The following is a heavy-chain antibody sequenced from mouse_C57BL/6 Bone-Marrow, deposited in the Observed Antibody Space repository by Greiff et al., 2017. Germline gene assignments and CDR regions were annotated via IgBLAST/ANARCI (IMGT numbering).Heavy chain of an antibody. J-gene: IGHJ2*01. V-gene: IGHV1-82*01. CDR1: GYAFSSSW. CDR3: ARWYYGSSPYYFDY. CDR2: IYPGDGDT. D-gene: IGHD1-1*01. Sequence: QVQLQQSGPELVKPGASVKISCKASGYAFSSSWMNWVKQRPGQGLEWIGRIYPGDGDTNYNGKFKGKATLTADKSSSTAYMQLSSLTSEDSAVXCCARWYYGSSPYYFDYGGQGTTLKGSS.